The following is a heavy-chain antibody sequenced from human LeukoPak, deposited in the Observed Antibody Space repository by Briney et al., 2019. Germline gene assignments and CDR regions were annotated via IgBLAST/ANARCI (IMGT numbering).Heavy chain of an antibody. CDR1: GFTFSSYS. V-gene: IGHV3-21*01. J-gene: IGHJ2*01. D-gene: IGHD6-13*01. CDR2: ISSSSSYI. CDR3: ARDMGSSSWYSKGGWYFDP. Sequence: PGGSLRLSCAASGFTFSSYSMNWVRQAPGKGLEWVSSISSSSSYIYYADSVKGRFTISRDNAKNSLYLQMNSLRAEDTAVYYCARDMGSSSWYSKGGWYFDPWGRGTLVTVSS.